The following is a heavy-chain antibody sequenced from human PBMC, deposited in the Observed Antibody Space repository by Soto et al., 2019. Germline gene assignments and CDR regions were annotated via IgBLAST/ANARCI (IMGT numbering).Heavy chain of an antibody. Sequence: EVQLLESGGGLVQPGGSLRLSCAASGFTFSSYVMSWVRQAPGKGLEWVSAISGSGSGTYYADSVKGRFTISRDNSKNTLYVQMNSLRAEVTAVYYCVKGRSGYDFDYWGQGTLVTVSS. D-gene: IGHD5-12*01. CDR1: GFTFSSYV. J-gene: IGHJ4*02. CDR3: VKGRSGYDFDY. V-gene: IGHV3-23*01. CDR2: ISGSGSGT.